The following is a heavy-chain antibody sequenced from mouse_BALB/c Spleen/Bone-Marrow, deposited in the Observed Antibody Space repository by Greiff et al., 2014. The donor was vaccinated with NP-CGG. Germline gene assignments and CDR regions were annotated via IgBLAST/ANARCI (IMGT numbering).Heavy chain of an antibody. CDR2: IYPGSGNT. CDR3: TRRRNLDD. V-gene: IGHV1-63*01. Sequence: QVQLKESGTELVRPGTSVKISCKASGYAFTNYWLGWVKQRPGHGLEWIGDIYPGSGNTYYNEKLKGKVTLTADKSSSTAYMQLSGLTSEDSAVYCCTRRRNLDDWGQGTTLTVSS. J-gene: IGHJ2*01. CDR1: GYAFTNYW.